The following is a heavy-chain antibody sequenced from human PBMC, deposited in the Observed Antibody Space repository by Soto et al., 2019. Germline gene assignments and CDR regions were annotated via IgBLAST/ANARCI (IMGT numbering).Heavy chain of an antibody. CDR3: AREADMRWLQLLEY. J-gene: IGHJ4*02. Sequence: QVQLVQSGAEVKKPGSSVKVSCKASGGTFSTYGVSWVRQAPGQGLEWMGGITPMVGITNYAQKFQGRVTITADESMTTAYMEMRSLRFDDTAVYFCAREADMRWLQLLEYWGQGTLVNVSS. CDR2: ITPMVGIT. CDR1: GGTFSTYG. D-gene: IGHD1-1*01. V-gene: IGHV1-69*01.